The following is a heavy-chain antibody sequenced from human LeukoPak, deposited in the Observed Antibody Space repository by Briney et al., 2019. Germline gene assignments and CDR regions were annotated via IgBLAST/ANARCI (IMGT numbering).Heavy chain of an antibody. CDR1: GFTFDDYA. V-gene: IGHV3-9*01. Sequence: GRSLRLSCAASGFTFDDYAMHWVRQAPGKGLEWVSGISWNSGSIGYADSVKGRFTISRDNAKNSLYLQMNSLRAEDTALYYCAKDRSDGSSWYDGMDVWGQGTTVTVSS. CDR3: AKDRSDGSSWYDGMDV. D-gene: IGHD6-13*01. CDR2: ISWNSGSI. J-gene: IGHJ6*02.